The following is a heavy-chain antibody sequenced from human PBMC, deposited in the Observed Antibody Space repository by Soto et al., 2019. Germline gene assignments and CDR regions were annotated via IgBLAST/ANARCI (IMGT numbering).Heavy chain of an antibody. D-gene: IGHD3-3*01. Sequence: PGGSLRLSCAASGFTFSSYAMHWVRQAPGKGLEWVAVISYDGSNKYYADSVKGRFTISRDNSKNTLYLQMNSLRAEDTAVYYCARDLVGVLRFLEWLLRAYYYYYGMDVWGQGTTVTVS. CDR2: ISYDGSNK. CDR1: GFTFSSYA. CDR3: ARDLVGVLRFLEWLLRAYYYYYGMDV. J-gene: IGHJ6*02. V-gene: IGHV3-30-3*01.